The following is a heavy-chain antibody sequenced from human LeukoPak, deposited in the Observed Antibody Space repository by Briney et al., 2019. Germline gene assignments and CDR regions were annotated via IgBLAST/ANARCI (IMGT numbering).Heavy chain of an antibody. J-gene: IGHJ4*02. Sequence: ASVKVSCKASGYTFTGYYMHWVRQAPGQGLEWMGWINPNSGGTNYAQKFQGRVTMTEDTSTDTAYMELSSLRSEDTAVYYCAPGHEYGLLDYWGQGTLVTVSS. D-gene: IGHD4-17*01. CDR3: APGHEYGLLDY. CDR2: INPNSGGT. V-gene: IGHV1-2*02. CDR1: GYTFTGYY.